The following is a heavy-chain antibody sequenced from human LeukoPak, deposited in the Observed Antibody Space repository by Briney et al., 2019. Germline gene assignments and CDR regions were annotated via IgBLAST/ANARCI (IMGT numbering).Heavy chain of an antibody. CDR2: IYHSGST. D-gene: IGHD6-19*01. V-gene: IGHV4-38-2*01. J-gene: IGHJ4*02. CDR3: ARTQQWLEYYFDY. Sequence: PSETLSLTCAVSGYSISSGYYWGWIRQPPGKGLEWIGSIYHSGSTYYNPSLKSRVTISVDTSKNQFSLKLSSVTAADTAVYYCARTQQWLEYYFDYWGQGTLVTASS. CDR1: GYSISSGYY.